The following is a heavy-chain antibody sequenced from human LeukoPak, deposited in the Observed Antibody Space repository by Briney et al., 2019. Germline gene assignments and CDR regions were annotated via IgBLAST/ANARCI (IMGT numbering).Heavy chain of an antibody. CDR3: AKLVGSATYH. Sequence: GRSLRLSCAASGFTFSSYGMHWVRQVPGKGLEWVAVISYDGSNKYYADSVKGRFTISRDNSKNTLYLQMNSLRAEDTAVYYCAKLVGSATYHWGQGTLVTVSS. CDR2: ISYDGSNK. J-gene: IGHJ5*02. V-gene: IGHV3-30*18. D-gene: IGHD1-26*01. CDR1: GFTFSSYG.